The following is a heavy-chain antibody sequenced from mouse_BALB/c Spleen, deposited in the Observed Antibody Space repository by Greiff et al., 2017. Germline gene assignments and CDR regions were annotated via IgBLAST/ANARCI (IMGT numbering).Heavy chain of an antibody. CDR1: GFTFNTYA. D-gene: IGHD2-1*01. J-gene: IGHJ4*01. V-gene: IGHV10-1*02. Sequence: EVKLVESGGGLVQPKGSLKLSCAASGFTFNTYAMNWVRQAPGKGLEWVARIRSKSNNYATYYADSVKDRFTISRDDSQSMLYLQMNNLKTEDTAMYYCVRHGNYEGYAMDYWGQGTSVTVPS. CDR3: VRHGNYEGYAMDY. CDR2: IRSKSNNYAT.